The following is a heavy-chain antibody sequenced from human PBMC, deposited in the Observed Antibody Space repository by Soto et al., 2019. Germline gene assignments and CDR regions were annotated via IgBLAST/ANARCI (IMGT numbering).Heavy chain of an antibody. Sequence: QVQLQESGPGLVKPSQTLSLTCTVSGGSMSSGGYYWSWIRQHPGKGLEWIGYIYYSGYTYYNPSLKSRITISVDTSKNQFSLKLSSVTAADTAVYYCARGAVGLLPRRYCSGGSCLTYNWFDPWGQGTLVTVSS. CDR3: ARGAVGLLPRRYCSGGSCLTYNWFDP. CDR1: GGSMSSGGYY. J-gene: IGHJ5*02. V-gene: IGHV4-31*03. CDR2: IYYSGYT. D-gene: IGHD2-15*01.